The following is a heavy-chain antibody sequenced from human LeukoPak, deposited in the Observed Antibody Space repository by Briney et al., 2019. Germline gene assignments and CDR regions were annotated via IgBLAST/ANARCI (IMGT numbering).Heavy chain of an antibody. V-gene: IGHV3-7*01. Sequence: GSLLLSCAASGFTFSSYWMSWVRPAPGKGLEWVANIKQDGSEKYYVDSVKGRFTISRDNAKNSLYLQMNSLRAEDTAVYYCARDIPKLGNWFDPWGQGTLVTVSS. CDR2: IKQDGSEK. CDR3: ARDIPKLGNWFDP. D-gene: IGHD7-27*01. CDR1: GFTFSSYW. J-gene: IGHJ5*02.